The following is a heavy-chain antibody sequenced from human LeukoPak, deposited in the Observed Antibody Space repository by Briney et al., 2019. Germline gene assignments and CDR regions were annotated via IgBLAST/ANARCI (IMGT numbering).Heavy chain of an antibody. CDR1: EYKFTDYW. Sequence: GESLKISCTASEYKFTDYWIGWVRQMPGKGLEWMGLLYPGDSDTRYNPSFQGQVTMSADKSTNTAYVQWSSLKASDSAMYYCARPYYDFWSGYYDDAFDIWGQGTMVTVSS. CDR3: ARPYYDFWSGYYDDAFDI. CDR2: LYPGDSDT. V-gene: IGHV5-51*01. J-gene: IGHJ3*02. D-gene: IGHD3-3*01.